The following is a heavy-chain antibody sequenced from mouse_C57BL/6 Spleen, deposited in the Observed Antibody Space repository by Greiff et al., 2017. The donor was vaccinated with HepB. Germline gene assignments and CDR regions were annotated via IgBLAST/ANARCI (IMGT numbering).Heavy chain of an antibody. V-gene: IGHV1-9*01. J-gene: IGHJ4*01. Sequence: QVQLQQSGAELMKPGASVKLSCKATGYTFTGYWIEWVKQRPGHGLEWIGEILPGSGSTNYNEKFKGKATFTADTSSNTAYMQLSSLTTEDSAIYYCARAFIYYYGSSYENAMDYWGQGTSVTVSS. D-gene: IGHD1-1*01. CDR2: ILPGSGST. CDR3: ARAFIYYYGSSYENAMDY. CDR1: GYTFTGYW.